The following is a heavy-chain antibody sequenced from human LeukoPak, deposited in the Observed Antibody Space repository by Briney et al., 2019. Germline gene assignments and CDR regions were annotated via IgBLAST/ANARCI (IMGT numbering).Heavy chain of an antibody. CDR3: AKDAQRGFDYSNSLEY. V-gene: IGHV3-33*06. CDR2: TWSDGTNQ. J-gene: IGHJ4*02. D-gene: IGHD4-11*01. CDR1: GFTFSHYG. Sequence: GGCLRLSCAASGFTFSHYGLHWVRQAPGKWLEWVAVTWSDGTNQYYAYSVKGRFTISRDDSQKTVYLEMNSLRTEDTAMYYCAKDAQRGFDYSNSLEYWGPGTLVTVSS.